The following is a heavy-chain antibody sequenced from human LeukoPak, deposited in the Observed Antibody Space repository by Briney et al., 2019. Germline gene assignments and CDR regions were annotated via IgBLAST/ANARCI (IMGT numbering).Heavy chain of an antibody. V-gene: IGHV1-69*06. D-gene: IGHD2-21*02. CDR1: GGTFSTHA. CDR2: IIPIFGTT. Sequence: SVTVSCTASGGTFSTHAISWVRQAPGQGLEWVGEIIPIFGTTHYAQKFQGRITITADTSTSTAYMDLRSLRSDDTAVYYCARGVTARDSYDIWGQGTMLIVSS. CDR3: ARGVTARDSYDI. J-gene: IGHJ3*02.